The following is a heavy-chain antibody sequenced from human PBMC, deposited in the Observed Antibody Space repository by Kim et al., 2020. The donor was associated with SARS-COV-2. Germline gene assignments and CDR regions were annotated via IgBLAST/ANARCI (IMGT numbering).Heavy chain of an antibody. V-gene: IGHV1-2*02. D-gene: IGHD2-2*01. Sequence: ASVKVSCKASGYTFTGYYMHWVRQAPGQGLEWMGWINPNSGGTNYAQKFQGMVTMTRDTSISTAYMELSRLRSDDTAVYYCARVYCSSCYYGMDVWGQGTTVTVSS. CDR3: ARVYCSSCYYGMDV. CDR2: INPNSGGT. J-gene: IGHJ6*02. CDR1: GYTFTGYY.